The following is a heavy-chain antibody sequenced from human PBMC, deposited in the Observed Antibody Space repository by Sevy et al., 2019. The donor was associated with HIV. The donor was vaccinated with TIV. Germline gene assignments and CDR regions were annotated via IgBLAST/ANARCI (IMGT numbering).Heavy chain of an antibody. Sequence: SETLSLTCTVSGGSISSSSYYWGWIRQPPGKGLEWIGSIYCSGSTYYHPSLKSRVTISVDTSKNQFSLKLSSVTAADTAVYYCARDFGVRKGGGSAFDIWGQGTMVTVSS. J-gene: IGHJ3*02. CDR1: GGSISSSSYY. D-gene: IGHD3-3*01. CDR2: IYCSGST. CDR3: ARDFGVRKGGGSAFDI. V-gene: IGHV4-39*01.